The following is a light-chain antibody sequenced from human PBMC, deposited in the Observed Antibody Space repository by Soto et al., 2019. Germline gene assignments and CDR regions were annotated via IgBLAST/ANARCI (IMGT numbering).Light chain of an antibody. Sequence: QSVMTQPPSVSGAPGQRVTIACTGNNSNIGAGYDVHWYRRFPGAAPTLLLSGYYNPPSGVPDRISGSKSGTSVSLAITDLKAEDEADYYCQSYDSGLIGLVFGTGTKLTVL. V-gene: IGLV1-40*01. CDR1: NSNIGAGYD. CDR2: GYY. J-gene: IGLJ2*01. CDR3: QSYDSGLIGLV.